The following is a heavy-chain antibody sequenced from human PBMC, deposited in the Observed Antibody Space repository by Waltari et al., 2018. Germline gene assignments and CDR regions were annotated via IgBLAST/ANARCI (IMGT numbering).Heavy chain of an antibody. D-gene: IGHD3-3*01. Sequence: VESGVGLVQPGGSLRLSCASSGFTFNTYWMSWVRQGPGKGLEWVANIKTDGSEKYYVDSVKGRFTISRDNAKNSLSLQMSTLRDEDTGRYYCARDWSGSGRGINYWGQGTLVTVSS. V-gene: IGHV3-7*01. CDR3: ARDWSGSGRGINY. CDR1: GFTFNTYW. CDR2: IKTDGSEK. J-gene: IGHJ4*02.